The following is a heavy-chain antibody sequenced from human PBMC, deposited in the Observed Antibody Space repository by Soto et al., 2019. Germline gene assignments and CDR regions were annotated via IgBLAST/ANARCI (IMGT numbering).Heavy chain of an antibody. J-gene: IGHJ3*02. CDR3: AHLTLTYGGVIGDDAFDM. CDR2: LYWDDDR. CDR1: GFSLSTHGVG. D-gene: IGHD3-16*02. Sequence: QITLKESGPTLVTPTQTLTLTCTFSGFSLSTHGVGVGWIRQPPGKALEWLAVLYWDDDRRYSPSLKTRLTITKDTSKNLVVLTLTNMDPVDTVTYYCAHLTLTYGGVIGDDAFDMWGQGTMVTVSS. V-gene: IGHV2-5*02.